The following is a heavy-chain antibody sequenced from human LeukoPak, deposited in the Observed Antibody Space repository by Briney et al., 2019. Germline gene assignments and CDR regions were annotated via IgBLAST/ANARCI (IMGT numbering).Heavy chain of an antibody. CDR3: ARDEVGPHRIDYYYGMDV. V-gene: IGHV1-18*01. CDR2: ISAYNGNT. Sequence: ASVKVSCKASGYTFTSYGISWVRQAPGQGLEWMGWISAYNGNTNYAQKLQGRVTMTTDTFTSTAYMELRSLRSDDTAVYYCARDEVGPHRIDYYYGMDVWGQGTTVTVSS. D-gene: IGHD2/OR15-2a*01. CDR1: GYTFTSYG. J-gene: IGHJ6*02.